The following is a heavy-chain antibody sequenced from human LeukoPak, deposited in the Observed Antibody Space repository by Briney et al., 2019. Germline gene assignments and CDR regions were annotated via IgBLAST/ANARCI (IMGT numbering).Heavy chain of an antibody. CDR1: GGSFSGYY. V-gene: IGHV4-34*01. Sequence: SETLSLTCAVYGGSFSGYYWSWIRQPPGKGLEWIGEINHSGSTNYNPSLKSRVTISVDTSKNQFSLKLSSVTAADTAVYYCATDMATAIDYWGQGTLVTVSS. CDR3: ATDMATAIDY. D-gene: IGHD5-24*01. J-gene: IGHJ4*02. CDR2: INHSGST.